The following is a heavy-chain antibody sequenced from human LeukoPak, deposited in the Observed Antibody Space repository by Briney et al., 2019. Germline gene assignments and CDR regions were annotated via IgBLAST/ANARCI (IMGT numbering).Heavy chain of an antibody. D-gene: IGHD2-8*01. CDR1: GGSISSGSYY. V-gene: IGHV4-61*02. J-gene: IGHJ5*02. CDR2: IYISGST. CDR3: AREGDKYANWFDT. Sequence: PSQTLSLTCTVSGGSISSGSYYWGWIRQPAGKGLEWIVRIYISGSTNYNPSLRSRVTISVDTSKNQFSLNLSSVTAADTAVYYCAREGDKYANWFDTWGQGTLVTVSS.